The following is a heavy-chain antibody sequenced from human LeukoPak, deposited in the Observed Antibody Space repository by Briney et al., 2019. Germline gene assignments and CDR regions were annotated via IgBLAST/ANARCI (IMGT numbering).Heavy chain of an antibody. CDR2: IYPGDSDT. D-gene: IGHD5-12*01. CDR3: ARPITDYYYYMDV. J-gene: IGHJ6*03. Sequence: GESLKISCQGSGYTFTRYWIGWVRQMPGKGLEWMGIIYPGDSDTTYSPSFQGQVTISADMSISTAYLQWSSLKASDTAMYYCARPITDYYYYMDVWGKGTTVTVSS. V-gene: IGHV5-51*01. CDR1: GYTFTRYW.